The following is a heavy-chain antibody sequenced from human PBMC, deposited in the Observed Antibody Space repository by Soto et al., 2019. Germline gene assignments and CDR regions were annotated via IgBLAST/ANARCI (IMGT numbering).Heavy chain of an antibody. CDR2: INHSGST. CDR3: ARGVPPRGARVLLDYYYYYGMDV. Sequence: SETLSLTCAVYGGSFSGYYWSWIRQPPGKGLEWIGEINHSGSTNYNPSLKSRVTISVDTSKNQFSLKLSSVTAADTAVYYCARGVPPRGARVLLDYYYYYGMDVWGQGTTVTVSS. CDR1: GGSFSGYY. D-gene: IGHD6-6*01. J-gene: IGHJ6*02. V-gene: IGHV4-34*01.